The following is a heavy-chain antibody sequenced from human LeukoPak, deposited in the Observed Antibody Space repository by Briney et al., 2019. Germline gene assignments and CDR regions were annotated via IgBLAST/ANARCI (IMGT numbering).Heavy chain of an antibody. D-gene: IGHD3-10*01. Sequence: ASETLSLTCTVSGDSISGYSWNWIRQPPGKGLEWIGFIYYSGDTKYNPSLKSRVTMSVDTSKNQLFLNLRSVTTADTAVYYCARGPYGSGISNWFDPWGQGTLVIVSS. CDR2: IYYSGDT. CDR3: ARGPYGSGISNWFDP. J-gene: IGHJ5*02. V-gene: IGHV4-59*01. CDR1: GDSISGYS.